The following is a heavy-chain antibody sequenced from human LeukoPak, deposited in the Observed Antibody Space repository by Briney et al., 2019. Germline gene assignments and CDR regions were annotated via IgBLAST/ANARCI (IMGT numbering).Heavy chain of an antibody. J-gene: IGHJ4*02. CDR3: ARCDSSRWNGIDY. CDR1: GLTVRSNY. D-gene: IGHD6-13*01. CDR2: IHSGGNT. Sequence: GGSLRLSCAASGLTVRSNYMGWVRQAPGKELEWVSVIHSGGNTYYADSVKGRFTISRDNSRNTMDFQMNSLRAEDTALYYCARCDSSRWNGIDYWGQGTLVTVSS. V-gene: IGHV3-53*01.